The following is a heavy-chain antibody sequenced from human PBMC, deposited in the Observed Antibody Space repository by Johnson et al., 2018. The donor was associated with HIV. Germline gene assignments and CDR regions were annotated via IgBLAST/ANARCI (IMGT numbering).Heavy chain of an antibody. CDR1: GFTFDDYA. J-gene: IGHJ3*02. V-gene: IGHV3-9*01. CDR2: ISWNSGSV. Sequence: VQLVESGGGLVQPGRSLRLSCAASGFTFDDYAMHWVRQAPGKGLEWVSGISWNSGSVDYADSVKGRFTISRDNAKNSLYLQMNSLRAEDTAVYYCAREGRLGSYLGGVAFDIWGQGTMVTVSS. D-gene: IGHD1-26*01. CDR3: AREGRLGSYLGGVAFDI.